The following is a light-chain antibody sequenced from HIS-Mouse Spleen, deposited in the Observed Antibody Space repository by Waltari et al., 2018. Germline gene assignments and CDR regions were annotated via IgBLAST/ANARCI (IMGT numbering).Light chain of an antibody. CDR2: QDS. Sequence: SYELTQPPSVSVSPGQTASITCSGDKLGDKYACWYQQKPGQSPGLVIYQDSKLPSGIPERFSGSNSGNTATLTISGTQAMDEADYYCQAWDSSTVVFGGGTKLTVL. J-gene: IGLJ2*01. CDR3: QAWDSSTVV. CDR1: KLGDKY. V-gene: IGLV3-1*01.